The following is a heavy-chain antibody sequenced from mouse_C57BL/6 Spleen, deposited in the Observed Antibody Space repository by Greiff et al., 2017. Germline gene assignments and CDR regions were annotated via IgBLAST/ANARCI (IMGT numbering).Heavy chain of an antibody. Sequence: EVQRVESGGGLVKPGGSLKLSCAASGFTFSDSGMHWVIQSPEKGLEWVAYISSGSSTIYYADTVKGRFTITRDNAKNTLFLQMTSLSSEVTARYYCSRGSASFDYWGQGTTLTVSS. CDR1: GFTFSDSG. CDR3: SRGSASFDY. V-gene: IGHV5-17*01. CDR2: ISSGSSTI. J-gene: IGHJ2*01. D-gene: IGHD6-1*01.